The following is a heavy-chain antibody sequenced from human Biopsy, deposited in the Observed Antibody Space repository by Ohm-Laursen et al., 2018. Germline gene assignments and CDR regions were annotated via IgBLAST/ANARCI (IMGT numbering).Heavy chain of an antibody. V-gene: IGHV3-7*01. CDR3: ARDEG. Sequence: GSLRLSCAASGFMFSASWMSWVRQAPGKGLEWVANINPDGSVKYFADSVKGRFTISRDNAENSMYLQMSSLTVDDTAVYYCARDEGWGQGTLVTVSS. CDR2: INPDGSVK. CDR1: GFMFSASW. J-gene: IGHJ4*02.